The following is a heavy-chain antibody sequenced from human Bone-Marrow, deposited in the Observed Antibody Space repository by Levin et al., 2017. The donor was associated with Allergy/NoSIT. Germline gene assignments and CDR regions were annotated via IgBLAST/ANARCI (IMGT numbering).Heavy chain of an antibody. CDR1: GFTFSSYS. J-gene: IGHJ5*02. V-gene: IGHV3-21*01. D-gene: IGHD5-18*01. CDR2: ISSGSSFI. Sequence: SGESLKISCAASGFTFSSYSMNWVRQAPGKGLEWVSSISSGSSFIYYADSVKGRFTISRDNAKNSLYLQMNSLRAEDTAVYYCARCREYVDTAMVLDPWGQGTLVTVSS. CDR3: ARCREYVDTAMVLDP.